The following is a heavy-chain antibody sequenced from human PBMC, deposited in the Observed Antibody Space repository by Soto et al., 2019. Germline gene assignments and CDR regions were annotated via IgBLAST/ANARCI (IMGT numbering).Heavy chain of an antibody. CDR2: INPNSGGT. V-gene: IGHV1-2*04. J-gene: IGHJ3*02. CDR3: ARHHSPPSFYYDSSGYFLNAFDI. CDR1: GYTFTGYY. D-gene: IGHD3-22*01. Sequence: ASVKVSCKASGYTFTGYYMHWVRQAPGQGLEWMGWINPNSGGTNYAQKFQGWVTMTRGTSISTAYMELSRLRSDDTAGYYCARHHSPPSFYYDSSGYFLNAFDIWRQGTMVTASS.